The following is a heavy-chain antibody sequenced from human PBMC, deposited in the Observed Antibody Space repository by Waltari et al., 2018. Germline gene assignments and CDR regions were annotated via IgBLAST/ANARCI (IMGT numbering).Heavy chain of an antibody. CDR2: ISSSGSTI. V-gene: IGHV3-48*04. CDR1: GFTFTTYW. CDR3: ARSPFNYFDY. Sequence: EVELVESGGGLVQPGGSLRLSCAASGFTFTTYWMHWVRQAPGKGLEWVSYISSSGSTIYYADSVKGRFTISRDNAKNSLYLQMNSLRAEDTAVYYCARSPFNYFDYWGQGTLVTVSS. J-gene: IGHJ4*02.